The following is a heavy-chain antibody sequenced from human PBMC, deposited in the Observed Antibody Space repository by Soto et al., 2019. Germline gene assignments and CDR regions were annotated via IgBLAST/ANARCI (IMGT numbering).Heavy chain of an antibody. Sequence: GGSLRLSCAASGFTFDDYGMSWVRQAPGKGLEWVSGINWNGGSTGYADSVKGRFTISRDNAKNSLYLQMNSLRAEDTALYHCARMSPKGLRWAYYYYMDVWGKGATVTVSS. CDR2: INWNGGST. CDR1: GFTFDDYG. J-gene: IGHJ6*03. D-gene: IGHD4-17*01. CDR3: ARMSPKGLRWAYYYYMDV. V-gene: IGHV3-20*01.